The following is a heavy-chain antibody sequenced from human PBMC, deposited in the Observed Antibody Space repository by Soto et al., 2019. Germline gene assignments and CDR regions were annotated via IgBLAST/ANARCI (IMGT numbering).Heavy chain of an antibody. CDR1: GFTFSSYS. CDR3: ARPEYSSSSYGMDV. Sequence: GGSLRLSCAASGFTFSSYSMNWVRQAPGKGLEWVSYISSSSSTIYYADSMKGRFTISRDNAKNSLYLQMNSLRDEDTAVYYCARPEYSSSSYGMDVWGQGTTVTVSS. CDR2: ISSSSSTI. D-gene: IGHD6-6*01. V-gene: IGHV3-48*02. J-gene: IGHJ6*02.